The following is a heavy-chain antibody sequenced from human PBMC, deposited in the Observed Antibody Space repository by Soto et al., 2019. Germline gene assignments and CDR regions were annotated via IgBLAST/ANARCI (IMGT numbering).Heavy chain of an antibody. CDR3: ARGGPPSIVGATRHAFDI. J-gene: IGHJ3*02. CDR1: GGSISSYY. D-gene: IGHD1-26*01. Sequence: QVQLQESGPGLVKPSETLSLTCTVSGGSISSYYWSWIRQPPGKGLEWIGYIYYSGSTNYTPSLKSRVTRSVDTSKNQFSLKLSSVTAADTAVYYCARGGPPSIVGATRHAFDIWGQGTMVTVSS. CDR2: IYYSGST. V-gene: IGHV4-59*01.